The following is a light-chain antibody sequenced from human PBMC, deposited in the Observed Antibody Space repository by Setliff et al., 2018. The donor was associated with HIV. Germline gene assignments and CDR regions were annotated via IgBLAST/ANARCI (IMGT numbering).Light chain of an antibody. CDR3: SSYASTPYASSSSYV. Sequence: QSALAQPPSVSGSPGQSVTISCTGTSSDVGSYNRVAWYQQTPGAAPKLMIYEVSNRPSGVPDRFSGSKSGNTASLTISGLLAEDEADYYCSSYASTPYASSSSYVFGTGTKVTVL. CDR1: SSDVGSYNR. V-gene: IGLV2-18*02. CDR2: EVS. J-gene: IGLJ1*01.